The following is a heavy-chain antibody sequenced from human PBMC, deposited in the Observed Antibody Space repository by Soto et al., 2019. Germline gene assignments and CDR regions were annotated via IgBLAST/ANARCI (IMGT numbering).Heavy chain of an antibody. CDR3: SRDSSSGWLNDALDI. J-gene: IGHJ3*02. CDR2: ISAYNGNT. Sequence: QVQLVQSGAEVKKPGASVKVSCKASGYTFPSYGISWVRQAPGQGREWMGWISAYNGNTNYAQKLQGRVTMPTGTSTSTAYMEMGSRSSDDTAVYYCSRDSSSGWLNDALDIWGQGTMVTVSS. D-gene: IGHD6-19*01. CDR1: GYTFPSYG. V-gene: IGHV1-18*01.